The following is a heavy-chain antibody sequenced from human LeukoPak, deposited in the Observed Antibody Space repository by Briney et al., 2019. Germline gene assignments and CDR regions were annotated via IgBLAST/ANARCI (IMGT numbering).Heavy chain of an antibody. D-gene: IGHD3-10*01. CDR2: INTNTGNP. V-gene: IGHV7-4-1*02. J-gene: IGHJ4*02. Sequence: ASVKVSCKASGYTFTSYAMNWVRQAPGQGLEWMGWINTNTGNPTYAQGFTGRFVFSLDTSVSTAYLQISSLKAEDTAVYYCARNYYGSGSYRGVGYWGQGTLVTVSS. CDR1: GYTFTSYA. CDR3: ARNYYGSGSYRGVGY.